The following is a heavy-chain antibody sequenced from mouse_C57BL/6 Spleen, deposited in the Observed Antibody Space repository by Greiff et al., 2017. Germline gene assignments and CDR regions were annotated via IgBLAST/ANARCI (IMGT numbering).Heavy chain of an antibody. D-gene: IGHD1-1*01. CDR2: IRNKANNHAT. CDR1: GFTFSDAW. Sequence: EVMLVESGGGLVQPGGSMKLSCAASGFTFSDAWMDWVRQSPEKGLEWVGEIRNKANNHATYYAESVKGRFTISRDDSTSSVYLQMNSLRAEDTGIYYCTGGSSYYFDYWGQGTTLTVSS. V-gene: IGHV6-6*01. CDR3: TGGSSYYFDY. J-gene: IGHJ2*01.